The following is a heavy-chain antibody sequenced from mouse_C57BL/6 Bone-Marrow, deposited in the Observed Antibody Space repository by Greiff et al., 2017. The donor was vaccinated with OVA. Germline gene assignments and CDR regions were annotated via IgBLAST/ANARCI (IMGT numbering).Heavy chain of an antibody. Sequence: QVQLKQSGPELVKPGASVKISCKASGYTFTDYYINWVKQRPGQGLEWIGWIFPGSGSTYYNEKFKGKATLTVDKSSSTAYMLLSSLTSEDSAVYFCARKDYYGSSQFAYWGQGTLVTVSA. D-gene: IGHD1-1*01. V-gene: IGHV1-75*01. J-gene: IGHJ3*01. CDR1: GYTFTDYY. CDR2: IFPGSGST. CDR3: ARKDYYGSSQFAY.